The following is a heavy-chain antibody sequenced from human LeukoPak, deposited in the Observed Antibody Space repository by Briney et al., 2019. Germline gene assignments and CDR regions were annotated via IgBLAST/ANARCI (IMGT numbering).Heavy chain of an antibody. V-gene: IGHV1-2*02. CDR3: ARSRARLVLYYYYYYYMDV. CDR1: GYTFTGYY. CDR2: INPHSGGT. D-gene: IGHD3-10*01. Sequence: ASVKVSCKASGYTFTGYYMHWVRQAPGQRLEWMGWINPHSGGTNYAQKFQGRVTMTRDTSISTAYVELSRLRSDDTAVYYCARSRARLVLYYYYYYYMDVWGKGTAVTVSS. J-gene: IGHJ6*03.